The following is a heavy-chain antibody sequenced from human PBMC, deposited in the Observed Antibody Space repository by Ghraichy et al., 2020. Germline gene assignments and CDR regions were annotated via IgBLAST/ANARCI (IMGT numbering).Heavy chain of an antibody. CDR3: TRGSGWTDN. CDR2: INEDGTKK. CDR1: GFTFSSYW. V-gene: IGHV3-7*03. Sequence: GGSLRLSCAVSGFTFSSYWMTWVRQAPGKGLEWVATINEDGTKKNSADSVKGRFTISRDNAKNSLYLQMDSLRAEDTAVYYCTRGSGWTDNWGQGTLVTVSS. J-gene: IGHJ4*02. D-gene: IGHD6-19*01.